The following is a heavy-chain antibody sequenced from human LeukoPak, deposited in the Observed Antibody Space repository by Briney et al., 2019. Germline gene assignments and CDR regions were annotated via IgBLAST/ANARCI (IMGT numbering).Heavy chain of an antibody. J-gene: IGHJ4*02. Sequence: GGSLRLSCAASGFTFSSYSMNWVRQAPGKGLEWVSSISSSGSTIYYADSVKGRFTISRDNAKNSLYLQMNSLRAEDTAVYYCARDSGSGSYSPDYWGQGTLVTVSS. CDR2: ISSSGSTI. D-gene: IGHD3-10*01. V-gene: IGHV3-48*04. CDR1: GFTFSSYS. CDR3: ARDSGSGSYSPDY.